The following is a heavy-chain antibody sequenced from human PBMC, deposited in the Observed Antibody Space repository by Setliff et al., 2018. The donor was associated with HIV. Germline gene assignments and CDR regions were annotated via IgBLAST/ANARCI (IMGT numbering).Heavy chain of an antibody. D-gene: IGHD6-6*01. J-gene: IGHJ4*02. CDR1: GFTISNAW. CDR2: LRSKIDGGTT. Sequence: GGSLRLSCAASGFTISNAWMNWVRQAPGKGLEWVARLRSKIDGGTTEYAAPVKGRFTISRDDSINTLYLQMNSLKTEDTAVYFCTAVGSLAGRRPELNWGRGTLVTVSS. V-gene: IGHV3-15*07. CDR3: TAVGSLAGRRPELN.